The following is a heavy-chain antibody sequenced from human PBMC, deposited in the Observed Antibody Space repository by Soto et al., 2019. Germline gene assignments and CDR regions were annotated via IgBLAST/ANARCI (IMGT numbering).Heavy chain of an antibody. Sequence: QVQLVQSGAEVKKPGASVKVSCKASGYTFTSYGISWVRQAPGQGLEWMGWISAYKGNTNYAPKLQGRVTMTTDTSTGTAYMELRSLRSDDTAMYYCASDQIIMVRGVVIDYWGQGTLVTVSS. J-gene: IGHJ4*02. D-gene: IGHD3-10*01. CDR1: GYTFTSYG. CDR2: ISAYKGNT. CDR3: ASDQIIMVRGVVIDY. V-gene: IGHV1-18*01.